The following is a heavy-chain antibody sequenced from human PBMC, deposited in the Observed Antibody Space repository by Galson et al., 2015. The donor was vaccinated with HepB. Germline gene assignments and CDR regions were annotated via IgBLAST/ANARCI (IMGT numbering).Heavy chain of an antibody. Sequence: SVKVSCKASGYTFTSYGISWVRQAPGQGLEWMGWISAYNGNTNYAQKLQGRVTMTTDTSTSTAYMELRSLRSDDTAVYYCARDRASRITMVRGVIIDRDFDYWGQGTLVTVSS. J-gene: IGHJ4*02. CDR1: GYTFTSYG. CDR2: ISAYNGNT. V-gene: IGHV1-18*04. D-gene: IGHD3-10*01. CDR3: ARDRASRITMVRGVIIDRDFDY.